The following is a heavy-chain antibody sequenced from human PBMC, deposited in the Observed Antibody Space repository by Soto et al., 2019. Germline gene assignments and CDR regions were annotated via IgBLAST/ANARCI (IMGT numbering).Heavy chain of an antibody. CDR3: ARVVRGYSYGLLDP. Sequence: PGKVSCKASGGTFTSHGISWVRQAPGQGLEWMGGIIPIFGTANYAQKFQGRVTITADESTSTAYMELSSLRSEDTAVYYCARVVRGYSYGLLDPWGQGTLVTVPS. V-gene: IGHV1-69*13. CDR2: IIPIFGTA. CDR1: GGTFTSHG. D-gene: IGHD5-18*01. J-gene: IGHJ5*02.